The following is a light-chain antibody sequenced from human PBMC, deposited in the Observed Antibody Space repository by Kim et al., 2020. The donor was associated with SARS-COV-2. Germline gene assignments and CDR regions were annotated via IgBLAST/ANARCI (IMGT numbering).Light chain of an antibody. CDR3: QQYGSSPLT. CDR2: GVS. J-gene: IGKJ4*01. Sequence: EIVLTQSPATLSLSPGERATLSCRASRSVTSPYFAWYQHKPGQAPRLLIYGVSSRATGIPDRFSGSGSGTGFTLTISRLEPEDFAVYYCQQYGSSPLTFGGGTKVDIK. CDR1: RSVTSPY. V-gene: IGKV3-20*01.